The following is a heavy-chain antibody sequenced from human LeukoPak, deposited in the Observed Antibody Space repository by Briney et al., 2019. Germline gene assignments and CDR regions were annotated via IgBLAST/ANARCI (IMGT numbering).Heavy chain of an antibody. V-gene: IGHV1-18*01. CDR2: ISAYNGNT. Sequence: ASVKVSCKASGYTFTSYGISWVRQAPGQALEWIGWISAYNGNTNYAQKLQGRVTMTTDTSPSTAYMELRSLRSDNTAVYYCAREYYYDSSPSGYWGQGTLVTVSS. J-gene: IGHJ4*02. CDR3: AREYYYDSSPSGY. D-gene: IGHD3-22*01. CDR1: GYTFTSYG.